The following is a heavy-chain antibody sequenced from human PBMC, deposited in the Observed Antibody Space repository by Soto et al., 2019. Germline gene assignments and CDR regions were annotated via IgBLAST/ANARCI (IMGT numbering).Heavy chain of an antibody. J-gene: IGHJ4*02. CDR2: SFSSGGT. D-gene: IGHD3-9*01. CDR3: ARDREPDGIWTIDS. Sequence: PGGSLRLSCAAFGFTLDKYTMGWVRQPPGKGLEWVAESFSSGGTQYADSVKGRFTISRDNSRNMVFLQINGLRVEDTALYYCARDREPDGIWTIDSWGQGALVTVSS. V-gene: IGHV3-53*01. CDR1: GFTLDKYT.